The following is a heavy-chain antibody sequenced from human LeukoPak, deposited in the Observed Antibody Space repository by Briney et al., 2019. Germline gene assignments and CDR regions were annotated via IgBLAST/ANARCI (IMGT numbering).Heavy chain of an antibody. V-gene: IGHV4-34*01. CDR2: INHSGST. D-gene: IGHD6-13*01. Sequence: SETLSLTCAVYGGSFSVYYCSWIRQPPGKGLELIGEINHSGSTNYNPSLKSRVTISVHTSKNQFSLKLSSVTAADTAVYYCARGISSWYHWFDPWGQGTLVTVSS. CDR3: ARGISSWYHWFDP. CDR1: GGSFSVYY. J-gene: IGHJ5*02.